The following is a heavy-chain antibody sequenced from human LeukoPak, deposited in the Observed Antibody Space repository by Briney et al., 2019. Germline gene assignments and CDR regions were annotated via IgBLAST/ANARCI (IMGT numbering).Heavy chain of an antibody. Sequence: ASVEVSCKASGFTFSYYYMHWLRQAPGQGLEWMGMITPSAGETTYAQRFQGRFTMTRDMSTNTVYMELSSLTSGDTGIYYRVRDLEWTRSGERLDYWGQGTLVTVSS. CDR1: GFTFSYYY. D-gene: IGHD3-3*01. CDR2: ITPSAGET. V-gene: IGHV1-46*01. J-gene: IGHJ4*02. CDR3: VRDLEWTRSGERLDY.